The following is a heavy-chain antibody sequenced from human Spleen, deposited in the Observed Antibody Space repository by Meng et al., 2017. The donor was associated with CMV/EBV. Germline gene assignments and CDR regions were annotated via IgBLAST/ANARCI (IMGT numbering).Heavy chain of an antibody. Sequence: GGSLRLSCVASGFTFSSHAMTWVRQAPGKGLEWVSVIYSGGNTTYYADSVKGRFTTTRDNSKNTTCLQMNSLRAEDTAVYYCAKESGTAWELLLELDPWGQGTLVTVSS. CDR2: IYSGGNTT. J-gene: IGHJ5*02. D-gene: IGHD1-26*01. CDR1: GFTFSSHA. V-gene: IGHV3-23*03. CDR3: AKESGTAWELLLELDP.